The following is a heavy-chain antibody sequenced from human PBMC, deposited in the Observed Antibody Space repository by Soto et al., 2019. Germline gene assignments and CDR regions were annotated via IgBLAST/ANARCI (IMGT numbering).Heavy chain of an antibody. J-gene: IGHJ4*02. CDR3: ERLFLNYYDSSGYWFY. CDR2: IKQDGSEK. CDR1: GGSISSYY. D-gene: IGHD3-22*01. Sequence: ETLSLTCTVSGGSISSYYWSWIRQPPGKGLEWVANIKQDGSEKYYVDSVKSRFTISRDNAKNSLYLQMHSLRAEDTAVYYCERLFLNYYDSSGYWFYCGQGTPVTVSS. V-gene: IGHV3-7*01.